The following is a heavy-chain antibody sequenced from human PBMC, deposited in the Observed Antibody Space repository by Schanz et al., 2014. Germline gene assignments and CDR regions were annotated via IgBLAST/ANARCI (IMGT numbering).Heavy chain of an antibody. J-gene: IGHJ6*02. CDR2: ITAYNGDT. Sequence: VQSVHSGTEVQKLGASVKVSCQTSGYTFTAYGINWVRQAPGQGLEWIGWITAYNGDTNYALKLQGRVTITRDTSASTAYMELTSLRSEDTAVYFCARAKRFGDMDVWGQGTTVTVSS. CDR1: GYTFTAYG. CDR3: ARAKRFGDMDV. D-gene: IGHD3-10*01. V-gene: IGHV1-18*01.